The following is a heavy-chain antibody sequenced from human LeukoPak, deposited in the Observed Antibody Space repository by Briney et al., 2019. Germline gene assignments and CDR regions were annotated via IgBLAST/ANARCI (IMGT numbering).Heavy chain of an antibody. J-gene: IGHJ4*02. CDR3: ARVRGGN. D-gene: IGHD3-16*01. V-gene: IGHV3-74*01. Sequence: GGSLRLSCAASGFTFSSYGMDWVRQAPGKGLVWISNINEYGTTAYADSVKGRFTISRDNAKNILYLQMNSLRAEDTAVYYCARVRGGNWGRGTLVTVSS. CDR2: INEYGTT. CDR1: GFTFSSYG.